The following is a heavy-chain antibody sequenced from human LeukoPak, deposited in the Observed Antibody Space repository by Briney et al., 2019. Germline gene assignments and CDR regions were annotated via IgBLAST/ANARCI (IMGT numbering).Heavy chain of an antibody. CDR1: GFTFSSYW. Sequence: GGSLSLSCAASGFTFSSYWMFWVRQPPGKGLEWVATIKKDGSEKDYVDSEKGRFTISRDNAENSLSLQMNGLRGDDTAIYYCVGGSGWLFDYWGQGTLVTVSS. J-gene: IGHJ4*02. D-gene: IGHD6-19*01. CDR3: VGGSGWLFDY. CDR2: IKKDGSEK. V-gene: IGHV3-7*01.